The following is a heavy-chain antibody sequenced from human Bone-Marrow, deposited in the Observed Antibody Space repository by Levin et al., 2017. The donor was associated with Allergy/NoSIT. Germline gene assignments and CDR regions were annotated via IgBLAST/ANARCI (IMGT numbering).Heavy chain of an antibody. CDR1: GFISGYFA. V-gene: IGHV3-23*01. CDR2: IVGSGSET. J-gene: IGHJ1*01. Sequence: GESLKISCAASGFISGYFAMSWVRHIPGKGLEWVSSIVGSGSETYYADSVRGRFTISRDTSKNTVHLQMNNLRANDTALYYCAKREQQLVQGAFDHWGQGTLVTVSS. CDR3: AKREQQLVQGAFDH. D-gene: IGHD6-13*01.